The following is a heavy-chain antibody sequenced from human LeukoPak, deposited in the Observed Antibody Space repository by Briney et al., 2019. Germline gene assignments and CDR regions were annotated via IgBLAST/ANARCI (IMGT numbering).Heavy chain of an antibody. CDR2: ISGSGGST. CDR3: AKGTYSSSPRDY. J-gene: IGHJ4*02. CDR1: GFTFSSWA. D-gene: IGHD6-6*01. Sequence: PGGSPRLSCAASGFTFSSWAMSWVRQAPGKGLEWVSAISGSGGSTYYAGSVKGRFTISRDNSKNTLFLQMNSLRAEDTAVYYCAKGTYSSSPRDYWGQGTLVTVSS. V-gene: IGHV3-23*01.